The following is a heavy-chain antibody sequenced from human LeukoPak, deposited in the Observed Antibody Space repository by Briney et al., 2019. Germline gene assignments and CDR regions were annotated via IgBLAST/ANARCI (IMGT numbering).Heavy chain of an antibody. V-gene: IGHV4-34*01. CDR2: INHSGST. Sequence: SETLSLTCAVYGGSFSGYYWSWIRQPPGKGLEWIGEINHSGSTNYNPSLKSRVTISVDTSKNQFSLKLSSVTAADTAVYYCARGLKQGLLLNWFDPRGQGTLVTVSS. CDR1: GGSFSGYY. D-gene: IGHD3-16*01. CDR3: ARGLKQGLLLNWFDP. J-gene: IGHJ5*02.